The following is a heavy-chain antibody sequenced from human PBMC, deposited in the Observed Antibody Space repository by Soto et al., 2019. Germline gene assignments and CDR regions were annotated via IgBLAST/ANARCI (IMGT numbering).Heavy chain of an antibody. D-gene: IGHD4-4*01. CDR2: IIPIFGTA. CDR1: GGTLSSYA. J-gene: IGHJ4*02. Sequence: VKVSCKASGGTLSSYAIGWVRQDPGQGLEWMGGIIPIFGTANYAQKFQGRVTITADESTSTAYMELRSLRSDDTAVYYCAVCGDYSNYLPIYYWGQGTLVTVSS. CDR3: AVCGDYSNYLPIYY. V-gene: IGHV1-69*13.